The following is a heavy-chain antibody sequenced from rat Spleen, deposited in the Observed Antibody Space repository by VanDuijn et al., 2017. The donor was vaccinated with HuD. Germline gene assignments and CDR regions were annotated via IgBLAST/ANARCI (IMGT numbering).Heavy chain of an antibody. V-gene: IGHV5S23*01. CDR1: GFTFSDYN. J-gene: IGHJ3*01. CDR3: ARHDATRARGWFAY. Sequence: EVQLVESGGGLVQPGRSLKLSCAASGFTFSDYNMAWVRQAPKKGLEWVATISTSGGSTYYRDSVKGRFTISRDNAKNTQYLQMDSLRSEDTATYYCARHDATRARGWFAYWGQGTLVTVSS. D-gene: IGHD1-4*01. CDR2: ISTSGGST.